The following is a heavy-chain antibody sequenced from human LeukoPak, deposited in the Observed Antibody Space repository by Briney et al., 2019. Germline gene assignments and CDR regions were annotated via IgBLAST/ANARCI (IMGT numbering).Heavy chain of an antibody. J-gene: IGHJ6*02. Sequence: GGSLRLSCAASGFTFSSYWMHWVRQAPGKGLVWVSRINSDGNSTSYADSVKGRFTISRDNAKNTLYLQMNSLRAEDTAVYYCARETSHGPNYGMDVWGQGTTVTVSS. V-gene: IGHV3-74*01. CDR1: GFTFSSYW. CDR3: ARETSHGPNYGMDV. CDR2: INSDGNST.